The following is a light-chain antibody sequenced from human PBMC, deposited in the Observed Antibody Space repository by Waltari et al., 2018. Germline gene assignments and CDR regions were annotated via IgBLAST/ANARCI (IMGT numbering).Light chain of an antibody. CDR3: QSYDTSLSVV. Sequence: QSVLTQPPSVSGAPGQRVTISCPGSGSNIAAGYDVHWYQQLPRAAPKLLIYGSTSRPLGVPARFFGSTSGTSASLAITGLQAEDEADYYCQSYDTSLSVVFGGGTKLTVL. CDR1: GSNIAAGYD. CDR2: GST. J-gene: IGLJ3*02. V-gene: IGLV1-40*01.